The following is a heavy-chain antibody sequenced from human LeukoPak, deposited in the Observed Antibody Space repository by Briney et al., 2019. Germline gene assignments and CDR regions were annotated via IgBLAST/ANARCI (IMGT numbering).Heavy chain of an antibody. J-gene: IGHJ4*02. CDR2: IYSGGST. V-gene: IGHV3-53*01. D-gene: IGHD1-26*01. CDR3: ATGGSRGIDY. CDR1: GFTVSSNY. Sequence: GGSLRLSCAASGFTVSSNYMSWVRQAPGKGLEWVSIIYSGGSTFYADSVKGRFTISRDNAKNSLYLQMNSLRAEDTAVYYCATGGSRGIDYWGQGTLVTVSS.